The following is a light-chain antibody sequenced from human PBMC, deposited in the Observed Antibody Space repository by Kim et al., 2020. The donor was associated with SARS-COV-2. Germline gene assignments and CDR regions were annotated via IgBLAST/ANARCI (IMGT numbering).Light chain of an antibody. CDR1: QSVGSF. J-gene: IGKJ4*01. V-gene: IGKV3-11*01. CDR3: QQRSNWPLT. Sequence: WSPGERATLSCRASQSVGSFLAWFQQKPGQAPRLLIYDTSNRATGIPARFSGSGSGTDFTLTISSLEPEDFAVYYCQQRSNWPLTFGGGTKVDIK. CDR2: DTS.